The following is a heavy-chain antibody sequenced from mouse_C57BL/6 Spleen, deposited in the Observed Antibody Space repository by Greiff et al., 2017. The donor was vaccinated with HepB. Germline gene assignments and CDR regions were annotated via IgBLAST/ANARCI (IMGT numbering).Heavy chain of an antibody. V-gene: IGHV5-17*01. CDR1: GSTFSDYG. J-gene: IGHJ1*03. Sequence: EVHLVESGGGLVKPGGSLKLSCAASGSTFSDYGMHWVRQAPEKGLEWVAYISIGSSTIYYADTVKGRCTTSRNNAKNTLSMQMTRLRSEDTAMYYCAREESWYVDVWGTGTTVTVSS. CDR2: ISIGSSTI. CDR3: AREESWYVDV.